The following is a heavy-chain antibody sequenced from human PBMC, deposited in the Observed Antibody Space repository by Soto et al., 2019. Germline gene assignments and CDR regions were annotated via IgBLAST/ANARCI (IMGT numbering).Heavy chain of an antibody. CDR3: ARGLGSFFTFDL. CDR2: ISGDSGTI. V-gene: IGHV3-9*01. D-gene: IGHD6-6*01. J-gene: IGHJ4*02. Sequence: GGSLRLSCVASGFTFDDYAVHWVRQGPGKGLEWVSGISGDSGTIGYGDSVKGRFTISRDNAKNSLLLRLSSLRTEDTAVYYCARGLGSFFTFDLWGLGTLVTVSS. CDR1: GFTFDDYA.